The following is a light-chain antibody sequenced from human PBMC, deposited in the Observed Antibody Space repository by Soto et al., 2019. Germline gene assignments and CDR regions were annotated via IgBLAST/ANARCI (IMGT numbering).Light chain of an antibody. V-gene: IGKV1-5*03. CDR1: QSISSW. Sequence: DIQMTQSPSTLSASVGDRVTITCRASQSISSWLAWYQQKPGKAPKLLIYKASSLESGVPSRFSGSGSGKEFPLTISSLQPDDFATYYCQQYNSYWTFGQGTNVEIK. CDR2: KAS. CDR3: QQYNSYWT. J-gene: IGKJ1*01.